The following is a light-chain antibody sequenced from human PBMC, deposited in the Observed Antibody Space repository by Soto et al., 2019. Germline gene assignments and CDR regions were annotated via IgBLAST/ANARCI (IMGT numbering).Light chain of an antibody. V-gene: IGLV2-8*01. J-gene: IGLJ1*01. CDR2: EVT. CDR3: SSYAGRTLYV. CDR1: GSDVGGYDY. Sequence: QSVLTQPPSASGSPGQSVTISCTGTGSDVGGYDYVSWYQQRPGKAPKLLIHEVTKRPSGVPDRFSGSKSGNTASLTVSGLQAEDEADYYCSSYAGRTLYVFGTGTK.